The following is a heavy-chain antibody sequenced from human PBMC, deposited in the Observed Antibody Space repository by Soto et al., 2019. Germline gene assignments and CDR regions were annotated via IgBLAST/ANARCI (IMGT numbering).Heavy chain of an antibody. Sequence: KQSQTLSLTCAISGDSVSSNSAAWNWIRQSPSRGLEWLGRTYYRSKWYNDYAVSVKSRITINPDTSKNQFSLQLNSVTPEDSAVYYCARGGFGELSNWFDPWGQGTLVTVSS. D-gene: IGHD3-10*01. CDR1: GDSVSSNSAA. CDR2: TYYRSKWYN. V-gene: IGHV6-1*01. J-gene: IGHJ5*02. CDR3: ARGGFGELSNWFDP.